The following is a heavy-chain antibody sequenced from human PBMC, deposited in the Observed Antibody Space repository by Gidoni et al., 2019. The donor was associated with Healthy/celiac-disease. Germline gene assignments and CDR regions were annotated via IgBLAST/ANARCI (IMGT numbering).Heavy chain of an antibody. J-gene: IGHJ4*02. V-gene: IGHV4-31*03. D-gene: IGHD3-22*01. CDR3: ARGRYYYDSSGQDFDY. CDR1: GGPISSGGYS. Sequence: QGQLQESGPGLVKPSQTLSLTRTVSGGPISSGGYSWSWIRQHPGKGLEWIGYIYYSGSTYYNPSLKSRVTISVDTSKNQFSLKLSSVTAADTAVYYCARGRYYYDSSGQDFDYWGQGTLVTVSS. CDR2: IYYSGST.